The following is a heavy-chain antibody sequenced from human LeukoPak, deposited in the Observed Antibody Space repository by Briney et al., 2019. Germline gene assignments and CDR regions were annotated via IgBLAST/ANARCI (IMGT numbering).Heavy chain of an antibody. CDR3: AKDGITWGVSHYFDQ. Sequence: PGGSLRPSCAASGFTFNCYGMHWVRQAPGKGLEWMAFMRYDGTNKYYADSVKGRFTISRDNSKNTLFLQMNSLRAEDTAVYYCAKDGITWGVSHYFDQWGQGTLVTVSS. J-gene: IGHJ4*02. V-gene: IGHV3-30*02. CDR2: MRYDGTNK. CDR1: GFTFNCYG. D-gene: IGHD7-27*01.